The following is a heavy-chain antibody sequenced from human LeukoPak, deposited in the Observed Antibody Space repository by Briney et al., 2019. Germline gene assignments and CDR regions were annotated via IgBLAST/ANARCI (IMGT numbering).Heavy chain of an antibody. CDR3: ARLKRDAFDI. Sequence: PSETLSLTCAVYGGSFSGYYWSWIRQPPGKGLEWIGEINHSGSTNYNPSLKSRVTIPVDTSKNQFSLKLSSVTAADTAVYYCARLKRDAFDIWGQGTMVTVSS. CDR2: INHSGST. V-gene: IGHV4-34*01. J-gene: IGHJ3*02. CDR1: GGSFSGYY.